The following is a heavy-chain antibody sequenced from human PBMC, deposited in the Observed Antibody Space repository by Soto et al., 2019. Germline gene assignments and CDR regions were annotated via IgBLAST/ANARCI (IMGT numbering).Heavy chain of an antibody. CDR3: ASGGLVVPAATPDDYSSGMGA. J-gene: IGHJ6*02. V-gene: IGHV1-69*13. D-gene: IGHD2-2*01. CDR1: GGTFSSYA. CDR2: IIPIFGTA. Sequence: SVKVSCKASGGTFSSYAISWVRQAPGQGLEWMGGIIPIFGTANYAQKFQGRVTITADESTSTAYMELSSLRSEDTAVYYCASGGLVVPAATPDDYSSGMGAWGEGTRVTLSS.